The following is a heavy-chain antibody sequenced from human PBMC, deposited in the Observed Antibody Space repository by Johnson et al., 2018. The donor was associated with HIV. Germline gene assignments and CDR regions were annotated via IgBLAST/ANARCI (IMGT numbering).Heavy chain of an antibody. V-gene: IGHV3-30-3*01. CDR3: AKGRNTYGADVFDI. D-gene: IGHD4/OR15-4a*01. Sequence: QVLLVESGGGVVQPGRSLRLSCAASAFTFSSYAMHWVRQAPGKGLEWVAVISYDGSNKYYADSVKGRFTISRDNSKNTLYLQMNSLRVEDTAVYYCAKGRNTYGADVFDIWGQGTMVTVSS. CDR1: AFTFSSYA. CDR2: ISYDGSNK. J-gene: IGHJ3*02.